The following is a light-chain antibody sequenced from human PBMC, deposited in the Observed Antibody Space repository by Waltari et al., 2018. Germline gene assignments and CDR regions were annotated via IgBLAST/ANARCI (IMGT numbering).Light chain of an antibody. J-gene: IGKJ2*01. V-gene: IGKV3-20*01. CDR3: QLYDTSHTYT. CDR2: GAD. Sequence: EIVLTQSPDTLSSSPGERATLSCRASQSVSSTYLVWNQQKPGQAPRLLIYGADTRATGIPDRFSGSGSGTDFTLTISRLEPEDFAVYYCQLYDTSHTYTFGQGTKLEIK. CDR1: QSVSSTY.